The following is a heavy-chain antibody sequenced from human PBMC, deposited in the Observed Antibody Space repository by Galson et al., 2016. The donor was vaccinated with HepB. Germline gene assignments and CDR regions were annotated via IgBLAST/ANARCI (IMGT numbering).Heavy chain of an antibody. CDR3: AKSDYYGSAGEYDF. CDR1: GYTFSTSG. V-gene: IGHV1-18*01. CDR2: NSVYNGNT. D-gene: IGHD3-10*01. Sequence: VKVSCRASGYTFSTSGITWVRQAPGQGLEWMGWNSVYNGNTNYAQNLQGRLTMTTDTSTSSAYMELRSLRSDDTAVYYCAKSDYYGSAGEYDFWGQGTLVTVSS. J-gene: IGHJ4*02.